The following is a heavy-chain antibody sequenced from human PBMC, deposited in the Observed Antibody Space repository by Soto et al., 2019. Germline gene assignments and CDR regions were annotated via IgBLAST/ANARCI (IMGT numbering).Heavy chain of an antibody. V-gene: IGHV3-11*01. CDR2: ISSSGSTI. CDR3: ARANSVVYYDSSGGYGMDV. J-gene: IGHJ6*02. CDR1: GFTFSDYY. Sequence: GGSLRLSCAASGFTFSDYYMSWIRQAPGKGLEWVSYISSSGSTIYYADSVKGRFTISRDNAKNSLYLQMNSLRAEDKAVYYCARANSVVYYDSSGGYGMDVWGQGTTVTVSS. D-gene: IGHD3-22*01.